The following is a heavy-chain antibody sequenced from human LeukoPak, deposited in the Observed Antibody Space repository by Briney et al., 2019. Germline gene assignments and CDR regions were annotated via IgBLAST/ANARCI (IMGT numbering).Heavy chain of an antibody. CDR2: IYSGGST. V-gene: IGHV3-53*01. CDR3: ARTSRNKVGMDV. Sequence: PGGSLRLSCAASGFTVSSNYMSWVRQAPGKGLEWVSVIYSGGSTYYADSVKGRFTISRDSSKNTLYLQMNSLRAEDTAVYYCARTSRNKVGMDVWGKGTTVTVSS. J-gene: IGHJ6*04. CDR1: GFTVSSNY.